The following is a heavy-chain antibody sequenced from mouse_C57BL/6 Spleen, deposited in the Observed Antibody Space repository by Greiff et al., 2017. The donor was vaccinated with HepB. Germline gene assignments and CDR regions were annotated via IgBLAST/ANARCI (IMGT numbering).Heavy chain of an antibody. J-gene: IGHJ4*01. CDR1: GFNIKDYY. D-gene: IGHD1-1*01. CDR2: IGPEDGET. CDR3: ARRVYYYGSSLYYYAMDY. V-gene: IGHV14-2*01. Sequence: VQLQQSGAELVKPGASVKLSCTASGFNIKDYYMHWVKQRTEQGLEWIGRIGPEDGETKYAPKFQGKATITADKSSNTAYLQLSSLTSEDTAVYYCARRVYYYGSSLYYYAMDYWGQGTSVTVSS.